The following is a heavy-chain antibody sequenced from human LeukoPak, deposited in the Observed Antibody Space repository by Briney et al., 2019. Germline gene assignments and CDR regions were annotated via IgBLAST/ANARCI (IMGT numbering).Heavy chain of an antibody. J-gene: IGHJ4*02. CDR3: ARGGEDFDSNDYIKTFDF. CDR1: GFTDSSSY. CDR2: IYSGGRT. V-gene: IGHV3-53*01. Sequence: GGSLRLSCAASGFTDSSSYMNSVRQARGKGVEWVSVIYSGGRTYYADSVKGRFTISRDNSKNTLYLQMNSVRAEDTGVYYCARGGEDFDSNDYIKTFDFWGQGTLVTVSS. D-gene: IGHD3-22*01.